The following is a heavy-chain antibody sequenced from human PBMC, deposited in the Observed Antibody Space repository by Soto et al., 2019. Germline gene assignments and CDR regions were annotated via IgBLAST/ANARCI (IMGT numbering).Heavy chain of an antibody. J-gene: IGHJ4*02. CDR1: GGSISNDHW. Sequence: QVQLQESGPGLVTPSGTLSLTCAVSGGSISNDHWWSWVRQPPGKGLEWIGDIHHSGITNYNPSLKSRVTISVDKSKDHFSLELDSVPAADTAVYYCASRSYYYASSSYYAGWGQGTLVTISS. CDR3: ASRSYYYASSSYYAG. D-gene: IGHD3-22*01. CDR2: IHHSGIT. V-gene: IGHV4-4*02.